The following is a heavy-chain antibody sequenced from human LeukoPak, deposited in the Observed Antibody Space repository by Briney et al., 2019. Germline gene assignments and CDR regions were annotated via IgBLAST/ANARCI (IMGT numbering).Heavy chain of an antibody. CDR1: GFTFSDYY. D-gene: IGHD2-15*01. CDR3: ARPYCSGGSCAIDY. CDR2: IWYDGSNK. J-gene: IGHJ4*02. Sequence: GGSLRLSCAASGFTFSDYYMSWIRQAPGKGLEWVAVIWYDGSNKYYADSVKGRFTISRDNSKNTLYLQMNSLRAEDTAVYYCARPYCSGGSCAIDYWGQGTLVTVSS. V-gene: IGHV3-33*08.